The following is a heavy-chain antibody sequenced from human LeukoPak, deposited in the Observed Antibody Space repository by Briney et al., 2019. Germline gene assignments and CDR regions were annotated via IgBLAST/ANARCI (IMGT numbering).Heavy chain of an antibody. J-gene: IGHJ5*02. D-gene: IGHD6-13*01. CDR3: ATDGGVSSSWSNWFGP. V-gene: IGHV1-2*02. CDR2: INPNSGGT. Sequence: GASVKVSCKASGYTFTGYYMHWVRQAPGQGLEWMGWINPNSGGTNYAQKFQGRVTMTEDTSTDTAYMELSSLRSEDTAVYYCATDGGVSSSWSNWFGPWGQGTLVTVSS. CDR1: GYTFTGYY.